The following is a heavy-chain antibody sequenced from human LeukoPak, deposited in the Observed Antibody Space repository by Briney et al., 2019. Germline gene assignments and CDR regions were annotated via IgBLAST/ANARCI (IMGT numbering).Heavy chain of an antibody. Sequence: ASVKVSCKASGYTFTSYGISWVRQAPGQGLEWMGWISAYNGNTNYAQKLQGSVTMTTDTSTSTAYMELRSLRSDDTAVYYCAQLSDGRDITIFGVVINYWGQGTLVTVSS. CDR3: AQLSDGRDITIFGVVINY. D-gene: IGHD3-3*01. J-gene: IGHJ4*02. CDR1: GYTFTSYG. CDR2: ISAYNGNT. V-gene: IGHV1-18*01.